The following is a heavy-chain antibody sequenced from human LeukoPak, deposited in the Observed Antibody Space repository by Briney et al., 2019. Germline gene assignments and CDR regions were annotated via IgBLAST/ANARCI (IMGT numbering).Heavy chain of an antibody. J-gene: IGHJ4*02. CDR1: GFTFTDAW. CDR2: IKSKGSGGTT. D-gene: IGHD5-24*01. V-gene: IGHV3-15*01. Sequence: GGSLRLSCAASGFTFTDAWMTWLRQVPGKGLQCIGRIKSKGSGGTTDYAAPVKGRFTISRDDSKNTVYLQMNSLQIEDTAVYYCAKIAGDVDKPGCFHYWGQGTLVTVSS. CDR3: AKIAGDVDKPGCFHY.